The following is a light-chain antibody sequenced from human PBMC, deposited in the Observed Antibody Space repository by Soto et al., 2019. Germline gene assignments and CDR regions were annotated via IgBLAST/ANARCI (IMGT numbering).Light chain of an antibody. CDR1: QTISSW. J-gene: IGKJ1*01. CDR2: KAS. Sequence: DIQMTQSPSTLSGSVGYRVTITCRASQTISSWLAWYQQKPGKAPKLLIYKASTLKSGVPSRFSGSGSGTEFTLTINSLQPDDFATYFCQQYNSYSRTFGQGTKVDIK. CDR3: QQYNSYSRT. V-gene: IGKV1-5*03.